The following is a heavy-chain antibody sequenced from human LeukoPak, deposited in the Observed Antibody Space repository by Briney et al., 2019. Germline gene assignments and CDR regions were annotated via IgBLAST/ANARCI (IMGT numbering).Heavy chain of an antibody. CDR2: IHKAGTES. V-gene: IGHV3-7*01. CDR1: GFTLTDYW. D-gene: IGHD1-26*01. CDR3: ARVGTWELQRVFDY. Sequence: PGGSLRLSCAASGFTLTDYWMIWVRQVPGKGLEWVANIHKAGTESYYVDSVKGRFAISRDNAKNSLYLQLSSLRVDDTAVYYCARVGTWELQRVFDYWGQGTLVTVSS. J-gene: IGHJ4*02.